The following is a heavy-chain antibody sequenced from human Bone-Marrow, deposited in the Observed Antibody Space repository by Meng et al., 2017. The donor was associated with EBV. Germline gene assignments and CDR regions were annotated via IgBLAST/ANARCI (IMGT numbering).Heavy chain of an antibody. V-gene: IGHV3-23*01. CDR2: ISGNGAST. D-gene: IGHD4-23*01. CDR1: GFTFSSYA. CDR3: ASRGPYGGWYCNS. Sequence: EVELLESGGGVVQPGGSLRLSCAASGFTFSSYAMTWVRQTPGKGLEWVSLISGNGASTYYADSVKGRFTISRDNSKDTLYLQLNSLRVEDTAVYYCASRGPYGGWYCNSWGQGTLVTVSS. J-gene: IGHJ4*02.